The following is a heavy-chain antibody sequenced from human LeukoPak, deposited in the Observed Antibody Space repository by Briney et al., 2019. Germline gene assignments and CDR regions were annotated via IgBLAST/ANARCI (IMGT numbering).Heavy chain of an antibody. V-gene: IGHV3-33*01. CDR3: ARAAYYYGSGSYSDAFDI. J-gene: IGHJ3*02. CDR2: IWYDGSNK. Sequence: GGSLRLSCAASGFTFSSYGMHWVRQAPGKGLEWVAVIWYDGSNKYYADPVKGRFTISRDNSKNTLYLQMNSLRAEDTAVYYCARAAYYYGSGSYSDAFDIWGQGTMVTVSS. CDR1: GFTFSSYG. D-gene: IGHD3-10*01.